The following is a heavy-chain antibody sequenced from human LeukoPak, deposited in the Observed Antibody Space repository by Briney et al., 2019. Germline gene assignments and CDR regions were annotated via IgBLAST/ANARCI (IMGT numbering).Heavy chain of an antibody. CDR1: GGTFSSYA. CDR3: TTRTYYYYGMDV. CDR2: IIPIFGTA. J-gene: IGHJ6*02. D-gene: IGHD1-14*01. Sequence: SVKVSCKASGGTFSSYAISWVRQAPGQGLEWMGGIIPIFGTANYAQKFQGRVTITADESTSTAYMELSSLRSEDTAVYYCTTRTYYYYGMDVWGQGTTVTVSS. V-gene: IGHV1-69*13.